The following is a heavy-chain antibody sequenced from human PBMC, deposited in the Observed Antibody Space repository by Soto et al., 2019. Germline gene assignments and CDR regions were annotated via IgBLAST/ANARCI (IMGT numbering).Heavy chain of an antibody. V-gene: IGHV3-21*05. CDR3: ARDPYYDFWSGYPTGYYYYGMDV. D-gene: IGHD3-3*01. J-gene: IGHJ6*02. CDR2: ISSSSSYI. CDR1: GFTFSSYS. Sequence: GGSPRLSCAASGFTFSSYSMNWVRQAPGKGLEWVSYISSSSSYIYYADSVKGRFTISRDNAKNSLYLQMNSLRDEDTAVYYCARDPYYDFWSGYPTGYYYYGMDVWGQGTTVTVSS.